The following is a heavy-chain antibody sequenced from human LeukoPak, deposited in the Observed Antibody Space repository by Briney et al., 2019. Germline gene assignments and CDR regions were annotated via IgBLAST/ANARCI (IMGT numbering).Heavy chain of an antibody. CDR1: GGTFSSYA. J-gene: IGHJ3*02. CDR3: ARLSSGYSSPDAFDI. Sequence: SVKVSCKASGGTFSSYAISWVRQAPGQGLEWMGGIIPIFGTANYAQKFQGRVTITADKSTSTAYMELSSLRSEDTAVYYCARLSSGYSSPDAFDIWGQGTMVTVSS. V-gene: IGHV1-69*06. CDR2: IIPIFGTA. D-gene: IGHD3-22*01.